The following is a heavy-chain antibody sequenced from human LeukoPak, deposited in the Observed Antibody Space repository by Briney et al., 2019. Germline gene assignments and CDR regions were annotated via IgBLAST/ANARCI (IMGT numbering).Heavy chain of an antibody. CDR3: AREVISTPSYFDY. V-gene: IGHV3-53*01. D-gene: IGHD2-2*01. J-gene: IGHJ4*02. CDR2: IHRDDKT. Sequence: GGSLRLSCAASGFTVSSSFIYWVRRAPGKGLEWVSFIHRDDKTYYADSVKGRFTMSRDRSKNTLYLQMNSLGADDTAVYYCAREVISTPSYFDYWGQGILVTVSS. CDR1: GFTVSSSF.